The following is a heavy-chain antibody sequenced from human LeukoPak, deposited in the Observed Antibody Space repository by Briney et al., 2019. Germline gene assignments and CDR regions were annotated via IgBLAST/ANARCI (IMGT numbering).Heavy chain of an antibody. CDR3: AKVAPPASPMESMAFDI. CDR2: ISGSGGST. CDR1: GFTFSSYA. Sequence: SGGSLRLSCAASGFTFSSYAMSWVRQAPGKGLEWVSAISGSGGSTYYADSVKGRFTISRDNSKNTLYLQMNSLRAEDTAVYYCAKVAPPASPMESMAFDIWGQGTMVTVSS. V-gene: IGHV3-23*01. J-gene: IGHJ3*02. D-gene: IGHD1-1*01.